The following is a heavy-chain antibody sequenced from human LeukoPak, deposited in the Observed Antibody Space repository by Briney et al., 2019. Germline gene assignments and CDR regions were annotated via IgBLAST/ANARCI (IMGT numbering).Heavy chain of an antibody. CDR3: ASDREQQLGFGAFDI. J-gene: IGHJ3*02. V-gene: IGHV1-46*01. Sequence: ASVKVSCKASGYTFTSYYMHWVRQAPGQGLEWMGIINPSGGSTSYAQKFQGRVTITADESTSTAYMELSSLRSEDTAVYYCASDREQQLGFGAFDIWGQGTMVTVSS. D-gene: IGHD6-13*01. CDR1: GYTFTSYY. CDR2: INPSGGST.